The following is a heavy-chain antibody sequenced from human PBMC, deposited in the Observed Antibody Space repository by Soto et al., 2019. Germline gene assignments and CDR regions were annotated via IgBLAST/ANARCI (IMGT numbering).Heavy chain of an antibody. D-gene: IGHD3-22*01. V-gene: IGHV4-31*03. J-gene: IGHJ4*02. CDR1: GGSISSGGYY. CDR3: ARKSSGYGAINDY. CDR2: IYYSGST. Sequence: QVQLQESGPGLVKPSQTLSLTCTVSGGSISSGGYYWSWIRQHPGKGLEWIGYIYYSGSTYYNPSLTSRVTISVDTSKNQFSLKLSSVTAADTAVYYCARKSSGYGAINDYWGQGTLVTVSS.